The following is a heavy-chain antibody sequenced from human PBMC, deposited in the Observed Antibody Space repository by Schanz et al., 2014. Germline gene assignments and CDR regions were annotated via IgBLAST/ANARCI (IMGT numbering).Heavy chain of an antibody. CDR3: ARDDRACYYGMDV. CDR1: GITFNNYT. V-gene: IGHV1-2*04. Sequence: QVQLVQSGAEVKKPGASVKVSCKASGITFNNYTYVMIWVRQAPGQGLEWMGWINPNTGGTNFAQKFQGWVTVTRDTSISTVYMELSRVTYEDTAVYYCARDDRACYYGMDVWGQGTTVTVSS. CDR2: INPNTGGT. J-gene: IGHJ6*02. D-gene: IGHD3-22*01.